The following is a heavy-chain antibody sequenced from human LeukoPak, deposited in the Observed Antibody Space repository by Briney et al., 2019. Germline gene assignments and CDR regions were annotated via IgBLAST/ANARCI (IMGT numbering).Heavy chain of an antibody. Sequence: GGSLRLSCAASGFHFRDFSMHWVRQVPGKGLEWVSLVSGDGDATHYADSVKGRFTISRDNNKNSLFLQMNSLRVEDTAFYYCAKGNNSLSFNFDYWGQGALVTVSS. CDR3: AKGNNSLSFNFDY. CDR1: GFHFRDFS. V-gene: IGHV3-43*02. J-gene: IGHJ4*02. CDR2: VSGDGDAT. D-gene: IGHD2/OR15-2a*01.